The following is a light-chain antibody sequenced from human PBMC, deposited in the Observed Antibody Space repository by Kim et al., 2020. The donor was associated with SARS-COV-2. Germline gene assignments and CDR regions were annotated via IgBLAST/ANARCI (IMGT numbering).Light chain of an antibody. Sequence: EIVLTQSPATLSLSPGERATLSCRASQGISSYLAWYQQKPGQAPRLLIYDASNRATGIPARFSGSGSGTYFTLTISSLEPEDFAVYYCQQRTSWPTVTFGGGTKVDIK. V-gene: IGKV3-11*01. CDR3: QQRTSWPTVT. J-gene: IGKJ4*01. CDR2: DAS. CDR1: QGISSY.